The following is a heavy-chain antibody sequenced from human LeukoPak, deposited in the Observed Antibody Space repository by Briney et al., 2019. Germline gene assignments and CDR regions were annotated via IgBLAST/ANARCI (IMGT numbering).Heavy chain of an antibody. J-gene: IGHJ4*02. CDR2: IRDKANSYTR. V-gene: IGHV3-72*01. D-gene: IGHD2-15*01. CDR3: VKLPWRVVAD. Sequence: GSLRLSCAASGFTFSDYYMDWVRQAPGKGLEWVGRIRDKANSYTREYAASVKGRFTISRDDSKNSLYLQMNSLRAEDTAVYYCVKLPWRVVADWGQGTLVTVSS. CDR1: GFTFSDYY.